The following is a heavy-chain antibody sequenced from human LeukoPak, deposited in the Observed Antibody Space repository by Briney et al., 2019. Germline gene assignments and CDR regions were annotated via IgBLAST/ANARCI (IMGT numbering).Heavy chain of an antibody. D-gene: IGHD2-2*01. Sequence: ASVKVSCKASGYTFTGYYMHWVRQAPGQGLEWMGWINPNSGGTNYAQKFQGRVTMTRDTSISTAYMELSRLRSDDTAVYYCARVRYQLNPLNRFDPWGQGTLVTVSS. J-gene: IGHJ5*02. CDR3: ARVRYQLNPLNRFDP. V-gene: IGHV1-2*02. CDR1: GYTFTGYY. CDR2: INPNSGGT.